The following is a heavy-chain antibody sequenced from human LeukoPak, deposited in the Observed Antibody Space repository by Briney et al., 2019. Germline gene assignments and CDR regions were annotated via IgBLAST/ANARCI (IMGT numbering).Heavy chain of an antibody. CDR3: ARTARFLGEFDS. Sequence: SETLSLTCTVSGGSITSYYWSWIRQPPGKGLKWIGYIYYSGSTNYSPSLKSRVTISVDTSKNQFSLKLNSVTAADTAVYYCARTARFLGEFDSWGQGTLVTVSS. CDR2: IYYSGST. CDR1: GGSITSYY. V-gene: IGHV4-59*01. J-gene: IGHJ4*02. D-gene: IGHD3-10*01.